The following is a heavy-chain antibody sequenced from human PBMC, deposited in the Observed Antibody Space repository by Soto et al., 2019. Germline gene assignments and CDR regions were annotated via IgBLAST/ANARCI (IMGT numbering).Heavy chain of an antibody. V-gene: IGHV3-7*01. CDR1: GFTFANYW. J-gene: IGHJ4*02. Sequence: EVQLVESGGGLVQPGGSLRLSCSTSGFTFANYWMNWVRQAPGKGLQWVANIHQDGTEKNYLDSVKGRFIISRDNTKNSLHLQMDGLRDEGTAVYYCARDGAPYPWGTYVGYWGQGTLVTASS. D-gene: IGHD3-16*01. CDR3: ARDGAPYPWGTYVGY. CDR2: IHQDGTEK.